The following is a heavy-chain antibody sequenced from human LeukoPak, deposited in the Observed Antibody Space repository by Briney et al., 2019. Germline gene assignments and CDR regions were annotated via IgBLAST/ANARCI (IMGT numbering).Heavy chain of an antibody. CDR2: IYYSGST. V-gene: IGHV4-59*01. CDR1: GGSISSYY. CDR3: ARGGGVTTSGFFDY. D-gene: IGHD4-17*01. Sequence: SETLSLTCTVSGGSISSYYWSWIRQPPGKGLEWIGYIYYSGSTNYNPSLKSRVTISVDTSKNQFPLKLSSVTAADTAVYYCARGGGVTTSGFFDYWGQGTLVTVSS. J-gene: IGHJ4*02.